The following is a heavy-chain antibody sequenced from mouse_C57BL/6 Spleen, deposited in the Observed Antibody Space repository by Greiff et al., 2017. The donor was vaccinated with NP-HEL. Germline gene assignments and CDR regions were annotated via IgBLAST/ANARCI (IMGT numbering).Heavy chain of an antibody. CDR1: GFTFSNYW. Sequence: EVKVEESGGGLVQPGGSMKLSCVASGFTFSNYWMNWVRQSPEKGLEWVAQIRLKSDNYATHYAESVKGRFTISRDDSKSSVYLQMNNLRAEDTGIYYCKYFDVWGTGTTVTVSS. CDR3: KYFDV. CDR2: IRLKSDNYAT. J-gene: IGHJ1*03. V-gene: IGHV6-3*01.